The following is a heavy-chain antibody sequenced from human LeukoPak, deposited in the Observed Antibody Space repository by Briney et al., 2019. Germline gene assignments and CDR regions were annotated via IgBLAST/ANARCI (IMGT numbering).Heavy chain of an antibody. V-gene: IGHV3-73*01. Sequence: GGSLRLSCTASGFTFSGFAFHWVRQASGKGLEWVGRIRSKANNYTTVYAASVKGRFTISRNDSKNATYLQMNSLKTEDTAVYYCTRVFLKSYSDAFDIWGQGTMVTVSS. CDR2: IRSKANNYTT. J-gene: IGHJ3*02. D-gene: IGHD1-26*01. CDR1: GFTFSGFA. CDR3: TRVFLKSYSDAFDI.